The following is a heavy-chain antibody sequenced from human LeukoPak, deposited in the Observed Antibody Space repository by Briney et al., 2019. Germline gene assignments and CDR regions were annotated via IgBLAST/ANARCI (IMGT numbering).Heavy chain of an antibody. D-gene: IGHD6-19*01. CDR1: GYTFTAHD. CDR2: LNPNSGNT. J-gene: IGHJ4*02. CDR3: ARRSGWASFDY. Sequence: GASVKVSCKASGYTFTAHDINWVRQATGHGLDWMGWLNPNSGNTGYAQKFQGRVTITRNTSTSTAYMELSSLRSEDTAVYYCARRSGWASFDYWGQGTLVTVSS. V-gene: IGHV1-8*03.